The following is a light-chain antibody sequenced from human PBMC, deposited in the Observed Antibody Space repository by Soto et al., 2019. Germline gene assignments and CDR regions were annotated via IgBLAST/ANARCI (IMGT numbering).Light chain of an antibody. CDR1: PSVPNY. CDR3: QQRNTWPPVT. V-gene: IGKV3-11*01. CDR2: GAF. Sequence: EITLTQSPATLSLSPGERATISCRASPSVPNYVAWYQQKPGRAPRLLIYGAFNRATGIPARFSGSGSGADFTLTISSLEPEDFAIYYCQQRNTWPPVTFGQGTRLEI. J-gene: IGKJ5*01.